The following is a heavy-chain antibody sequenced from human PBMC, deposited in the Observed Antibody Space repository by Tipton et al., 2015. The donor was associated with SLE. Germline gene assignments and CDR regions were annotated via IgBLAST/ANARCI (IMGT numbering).Heavy chain of an antibody. V-gene: IGHV3-30*18. Sequence: RSLRLSCAASGFTFSDYYMSWIRQAPGKGLEWVAFISYDGSNESYADSVKGRFTISRDNSKNTLYLQLNSLRAEDTALYYCAKGVLYSRTWNNYYYIDVWGKGTTVTVSS. CDR1: GFTFSDYY. D-gene: IGHD6-13*01. J-gene: IGHJ6*03. CDR3: AKGVLYSRTWNNYYYIDV. CDR2: ISYDGSNE.